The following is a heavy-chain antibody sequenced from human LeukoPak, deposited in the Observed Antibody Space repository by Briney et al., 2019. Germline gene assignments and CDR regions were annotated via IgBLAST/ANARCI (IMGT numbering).Heavy chain of an antibody. CDR3: AKTAYLNHVLRFWERDYYYYMDV. Sequence: GGSLRLSCAASGFTFSSYGMHWVRQAPGKGLEWVAVISYDGSNKYYADSVKGRFTISRDNSKNTLYLQMNSLRAEDTAVYYCAKTAYLNHVLRFWERDYYYYMDVWGKGTTVTVSS. CDR2: ISYDGSNK. J-gene: IGHJ6*03. V-gene: IGHV3-30*18. CDR1: GFTFSSYG. D-gene: IGHD3-3*01.